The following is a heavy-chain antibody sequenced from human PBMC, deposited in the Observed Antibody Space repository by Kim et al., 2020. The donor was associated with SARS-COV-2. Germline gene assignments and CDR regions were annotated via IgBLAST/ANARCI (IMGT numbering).Heavy chain of an antibody. CDR3: ARTFSSTAGF. V-gene: IGHV3-11*01. Sequence: IYHAASGKGRFTISRENRKNSLYLQMNSLRAGDTAVYYCARTFSSTAGFWGQGTLVTVSS. CDR2: I. J-gene: IGHJ4*02. D-gene: IGHD4-17*01.